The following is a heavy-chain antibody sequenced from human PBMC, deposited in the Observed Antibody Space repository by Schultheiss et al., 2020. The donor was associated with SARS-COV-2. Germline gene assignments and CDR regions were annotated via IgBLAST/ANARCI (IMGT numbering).Heavy chain of an antibody. D-gene: IGHD5-18*01. CDR3: AREVEEVQLWLAGYFDY. CDR2: ISSNGGST. J-gene: IGHJ4*02. V-gene: IGHV3-64D*06. CDR1: GFTFSSYA. Sequence: GGSLRLSCSASGFTFSSYAMHWVRQAPGKGLEYVSAISSNGGSTYYADSVKGRFTISRDNSKNTLYLQMSSLRAEDTAVYYCAREVEEVQLWLAGYFDYWGQGTLVTVSS.